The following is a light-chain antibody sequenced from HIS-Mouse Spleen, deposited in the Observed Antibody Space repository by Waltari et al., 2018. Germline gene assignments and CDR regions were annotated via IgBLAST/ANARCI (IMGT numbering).Light chain of an antibody. CDR3: CSYAGSSTFVVV. CDR1: RSDVGSYNL. V-gene: IGLV2-23*03. Sequence: QSALTQPASVSGSPGQSITISCTGTRSDVGSYNLVPWHQQHPGKAPKLMIYEGSKRPSGVSNRFSGSKSGNTASLTISGLQAEDEADYYCCSYAGSSTFVVVFGGGTKLTVL. CDR2: EGS. J-gene: IGLJ2*01.